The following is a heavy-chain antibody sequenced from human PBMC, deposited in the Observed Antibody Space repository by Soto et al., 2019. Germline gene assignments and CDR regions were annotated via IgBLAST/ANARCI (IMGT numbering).Heavy chain of an antibody. CDR3: AKDKEKGSGSYFAYYYYGMDV. J-gene: IGHJ6*02. D-gene: IGHD3-10*01. Sequence: QVQLVESGGGVVQPGRSLRLSCAASGFTFSSYGMHWVRPAPGKGLEWVAVISYDGSNKYYADSVKGRFTISRDNSKNTLYLQMNSLRAEDTAVYYCAKDKEKGSGSYFAYYYYGMDVWGQGTTVTVSS. CDR2: ISYDGSNK. CDR1: GFTFSSYG. V-gene: IGHV3-30*18.